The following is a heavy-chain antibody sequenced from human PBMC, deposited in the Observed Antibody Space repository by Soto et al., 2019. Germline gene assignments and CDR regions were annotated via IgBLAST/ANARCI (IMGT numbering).Heavy chain of an antibody. Sequence: SETLSLTCTVSGGSISSSSYYWGWIRQPPGKGLEWIGEINHSGSTNYNPSLKSRVTISVDTSKNQFSLKLSSVTAADTAVYYCARHDLSIAAAGDGPHGYYYYYYGMDVWGQGTTVTVSS. J-gene: IGHJ6*02. D-gene: IGHD6-13*01. CDR2: INHSGST. CDR3: ARHDLSIAAAGDGPHGYYYYYYGMDV. CDR1: GGSISSSSYY. V-gene: IGHV4-39*07.